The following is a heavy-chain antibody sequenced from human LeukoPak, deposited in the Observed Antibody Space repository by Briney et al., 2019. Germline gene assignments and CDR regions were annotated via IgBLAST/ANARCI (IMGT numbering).Heavy chain of an antibody. CDR3: ARDRGSTTARGVPSWFDP. V-gene: IGHV4-61*02. J-gene: IGHJ5*02. CDR1: GDSVSNDVYY. D-gene: IGHD3-10*01. CDR2: VVPSGVT. Sequence: PSETLSLTCTVSGDSVSNDVYYWTWIRQPAGKGLEWIGRVVPSGVTRYNPSFEGRLTISVDTAKNQFSLKLTSMTAADTAVYYCARDRGSTTARGVPSWFDPWGQGTLVTVSS.